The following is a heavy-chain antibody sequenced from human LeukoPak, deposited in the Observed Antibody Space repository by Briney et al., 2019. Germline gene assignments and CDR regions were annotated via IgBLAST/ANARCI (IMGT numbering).Heavy chain of an antibody. CDR1: GYTFTGYY. CDR3: ASGYYGSGSYSYFDY. Sequence: ASVKVSCKASGYTFTGYYMHWVRQAPGQGLEWMGWINPNSGGTNYAQKFQGRVTMTRDTSISTAYMELSRLRSDDTAVYYCASGYYGSGSYSYFDYWGQGTLVTVSS. J-gene: IGHJ4*02. D-gene: IGHD3-10*01. V-gene: IGHV1-2*02. CDR2: INPNSGGT.